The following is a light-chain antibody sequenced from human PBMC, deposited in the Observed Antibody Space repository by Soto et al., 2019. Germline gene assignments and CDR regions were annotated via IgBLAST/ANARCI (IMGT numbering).Light chain of an antibody. CDR2: GAS. CDR1: QSVSTN. V-gene: IGKV3D-15*01. Sequence: IVMTQSPATLSVSPGQRATLSCRASQSVSTNLAWYQQKPGQAPRLLIYGASTRATGIPARLSGSGSGTEFTLTISGLQSDDFAVYYCQQYSGRPPWTFGQGTRVDFK. J-gene: IGKJ1*01. CDR3: QQYSGRPPWT.